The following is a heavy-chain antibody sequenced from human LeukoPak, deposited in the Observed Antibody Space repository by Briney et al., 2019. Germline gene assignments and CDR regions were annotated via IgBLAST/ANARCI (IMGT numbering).Heavy chain of an antibody. CDR3: VTDLVIKGYFDY. CDR2: IRRKTDGETT. J-gene: IGHJ4*02. Sequence: GGSLRLSCAASGFTFSNVWMSWVRQVPGKGLEWVGRIRRKTDGETTDHAAPVKGRFTISRDDSKNTLYLQMNSLKTEDTAVYYCVTDLVIKGYFDYWGQGALVTVSS. V-gene: IGHV3-15*01. CDR1: GFTFSNVW. D-gene: IGHD2-21*01.